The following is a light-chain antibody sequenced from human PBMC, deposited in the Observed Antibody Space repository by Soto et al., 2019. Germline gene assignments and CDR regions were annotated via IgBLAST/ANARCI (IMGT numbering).Light chain of an antibody. CDR3: TSYGGRDNLI. CDR1: NSDIGSRNL. CDR2: EVN. J-gene: IGLJ2*01. V-gene: IGLV2-23*02. Sequence: QSALTQPASVSGSPGQSITISCTGTNSDIGSRNLVSWYQQHPGIAPKLIISEVNKRPSGVPNRFSGSKSGNTASLTVSGLQAEDEADYYCTSYGGRDNLIFGGGTQLTVL.